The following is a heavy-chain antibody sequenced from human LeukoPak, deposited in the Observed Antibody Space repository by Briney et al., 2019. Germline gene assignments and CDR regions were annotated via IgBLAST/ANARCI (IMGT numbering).Heavy chain of an antibody. CDR1: GYAFTGYY. CDR2: INPNSGGT. V-gene: IGHV1-2*02. D-gene: IGHD3-10*01. CDR3: AREEGSARRGTINNWFDP. Sequence: ASVKVSCKASGYAFTGYYMHWVRQAPGQGLEWMGWINPNSGGTNYAQKFQGRVTMTRDTSISTAYMELSRPRSDDTAVYYCAREEGSARRGTINNWFDPWGQGTLVTVSS. J-gene: IGHJ5*02.